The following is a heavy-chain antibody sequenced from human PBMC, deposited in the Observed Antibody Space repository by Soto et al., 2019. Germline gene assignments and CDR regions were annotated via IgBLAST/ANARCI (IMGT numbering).Heavy chain of an antibody. Sequence: PGGSLRLSCEASGFLFSDHSMSWVRQAPGKGLEWVSAISGNGISTYYADSVKGRFTISRDNAKHTLYLQMNRLRADDTAVYYCARDAISMVRGTHNWFAPRGQRTLVTVSS. CDR3: ARDAISMVRGTHNWFAP. CDR1: GFLFSDHS. D-gene: IGHD3-10*01. CDR2: ISGNGIST. V-gene: IGHV3-23*01. J-gene: IGHJ5*02.